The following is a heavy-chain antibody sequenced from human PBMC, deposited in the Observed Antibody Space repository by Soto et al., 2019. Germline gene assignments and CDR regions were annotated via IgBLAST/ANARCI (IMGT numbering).Heavy chain of an antibody. Sequence: QVQLVESGGGLVKPGGSLRFSCAASGFTFSDFYMSWIRQAPGKGLEWVSYISSSGRSTISYADSVKGRFTVSRDNAKHALYLQMNSLRAEDTAVYYCARSTIAAAFWFDPWGQGTLVTVSS. D-gene: IGHD6-25*01. CDR1: GFTFSDFY. CDR2: ISSSGRSTI. CDR3: ARSTIAAAFWFDP. V-gene: IGHV3-11*01. J-gene: IGHJ5*02.